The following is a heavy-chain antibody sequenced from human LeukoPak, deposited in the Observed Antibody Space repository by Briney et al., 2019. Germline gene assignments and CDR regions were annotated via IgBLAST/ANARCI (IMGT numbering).Heavy chain of an antibody. J-gene: IGHJ6*02. Sequence: SETLSLTCTVSGGSLSSSSYYWGWIRQPPGKGLEWFGSIYYSGSTYYNPSLKSRVTLSVDTSKNQFSLKLSSVAAADTAGYYCARRDCGGDCYSRYYYGMDVWGQGATVTVSS. D-gene: IGHD2-21*02. CDR2: IYYSGST. CDR3: ARRDCGGDCYSRYYYGMDV. V-gene: IGHV4-39*01. CDR1: GGSLSSSSYY.